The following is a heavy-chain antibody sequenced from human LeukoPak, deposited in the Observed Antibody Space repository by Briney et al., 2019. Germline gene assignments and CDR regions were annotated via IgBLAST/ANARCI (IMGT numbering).Heavy chain of an antibody. CDR2: ISAYNGNT. D-gene: IGHD3-10*01. CDR3: ARDLRYYGSGDPFDY. Sequence: ASVKVSCKASGYTFTSYGISWVRQAPGQGLEWMGWISAYNGNTNYAQKLQGRVTMTTDTSTSTAYMELRSLRSDDTAVYYCARDLRYYGSGDPFDYWGQGTLVTVSS. V-gene: IGHV1-18*01. J-gene: IGHJ4*02. CDR1: GYTFTSYG.